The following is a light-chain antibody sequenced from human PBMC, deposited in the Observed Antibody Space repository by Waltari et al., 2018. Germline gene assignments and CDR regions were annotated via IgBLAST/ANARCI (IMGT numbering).Light chain of an antibody. Sequence: QSVPTQPPSASGTPGQRATISCSGRSSNIGSNFVYWYQQLPGTAPKLLIYRKNQRPSGVPDRFSGSKSGTSASLAISGLRSEDEADYYCATWDDSLSAWVFGGGTKLTVL. CDR2: RKN. V-gene: IGLV1-47*01. CDR1: SSNIGSNF. CDR3: ATWDDSLSAWV. J-gene: IGLJ3*02.